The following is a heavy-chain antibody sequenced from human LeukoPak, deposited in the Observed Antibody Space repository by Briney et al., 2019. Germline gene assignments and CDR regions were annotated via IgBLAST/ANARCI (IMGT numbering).Heavy chain of an antibody. CDR2: IYTSGST. V-gene: IGHV4-4*07. Sequence: PSETLSLTCTVSGGSISSYYWSWIRQPAGKGLEWIGRIYTSGSTNYNPSLKSRVTISVDTSKNQFSLKLSSVTAADTAVYYCAREGNTYYYGYMDVWGKGTTVTISS. CDR3: AREGNTYYYGYMDV. D-gene: IGHD3-10*01. J-gene: IGHJ6*03. CDR1: GGSISSYY.